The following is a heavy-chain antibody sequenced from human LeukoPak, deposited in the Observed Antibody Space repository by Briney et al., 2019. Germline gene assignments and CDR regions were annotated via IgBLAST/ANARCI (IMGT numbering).Heavy chain of an antibody. CDR3: ARGGEYFDWLLPNPIYYFDY. V-gene: IGHV4-59*01. CDR2: IYYSGST. CDR1: GGSISSYY. J-gene: IGHJ4*02. Sequence: SETLSLTCTVSGGSISSYYWSWIRQSPGKGLEWIGYIYYSGSTNYNPSLKSRVTISVDTSKNQFSLKLSSVTAADTAVYYCARGGEYFDWLLPNPIYYFDYWGQGTLVTVSS. D-gene: IGHD3-9*01.